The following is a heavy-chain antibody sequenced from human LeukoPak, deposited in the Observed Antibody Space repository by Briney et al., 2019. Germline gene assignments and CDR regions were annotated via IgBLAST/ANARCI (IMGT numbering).Heavy chain of an antibody. J-gene: IGHJ5*02. D-gene: IGHD3-22*01. V-gene: IGHV4-4*08. CDR2: VYYTGST. CDR3: AREASTYYYDSSGYYPNWFDP. Sequence: SETLSLTCSVSGGSVSSYYWSWIRQPPGKGLEWIGYVYYTGSTNYNPSLKSRVTMFEDKSKNQFSLRLSSVTVADTAVYYCAREASTYYYDSSGYYPNWFDPWGQGTLVTVSS. CDR1: GGSVSSYY.